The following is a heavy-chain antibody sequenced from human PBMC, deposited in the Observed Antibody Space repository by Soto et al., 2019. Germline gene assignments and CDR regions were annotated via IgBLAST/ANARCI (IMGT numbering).Heavy chain of an antibody. D-gene: IGHD1-26*01. Sequence: GGSLRLSCAASGFTFSSYGMHWVRQAPGKGLEWVAVIWYDGSNKYYADSVKGRFTISRDNSKNTLYLQMNSLKAEDTAVYYCGMTTWVYWRQGTLDTVSS. CDR1: GFTFSSYG. CDR3: GMTTWVY. J-gene: IGHJ4*02. V-gene: IGHV3-33*01. CDR2: IWYDGSNK.